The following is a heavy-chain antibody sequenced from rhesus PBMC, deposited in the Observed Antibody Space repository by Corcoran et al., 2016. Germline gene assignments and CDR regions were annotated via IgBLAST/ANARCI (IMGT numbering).Heavy chain of an antibody. Sequence: EVQLVESGGGLVQPGGSLRLSCAASGFTFSSYGMHWVSQAPGKGLEWVAVISYDGRKKYYADSVQDRFTISRANSKNMLYLQMNNLKLAATSVYYCSRDGGLEDWFLLGFDYWGQGVLVTVSS. CDR2: ISYDGRKK. D-gene: IGHD3-3*01. V-gene: IGHV3-54*02. CDR1: GFTFSSYG. CDR3: SRDGGLEDWFLLGFDY. J-gene: IGHJ4*01.